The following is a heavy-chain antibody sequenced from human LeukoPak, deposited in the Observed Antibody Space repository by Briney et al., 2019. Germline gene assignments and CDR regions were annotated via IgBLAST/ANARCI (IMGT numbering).Heavy chain of an antibody. D-gene: IGHD6-13*01. Sequence: GGSLRLSCAASGFTVSSNYMSWVRQAPGKGLEWVSVIYSGGSTYYADSVKGRFTISRDNSKNTLYLQMNSLRAEDTAVYYCARVVSGMAAARNWFDPWGQGTLVTVSS. CDR2: IYSGGST. CDR1: GFTVSSNY. J-gene: IGHJ5*02. V-gene: IGHV3-66*01. CDR3: ARVVSGMAAARNWFDP.